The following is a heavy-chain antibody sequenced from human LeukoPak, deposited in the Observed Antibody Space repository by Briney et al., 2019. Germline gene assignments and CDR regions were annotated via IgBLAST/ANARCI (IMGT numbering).Heavy chain of an antibody. CDR3: ARLTRWGFDY. V-gene: IGHV4-61*08. CDR2: IYYSGST. CDR1: GGSISSGGYY. J-gene: IGHJ4*02. Sequence: SETLSLTCTVSGGSISSGGYYWSWIRQHPGKGLEWIGYIYYSGSTNYNPSLKSRVTISVDTSKNQFSLKLSSVTAADTAVYYCARLTRWGFDYWGQGTLVTVSS. D-gene: IGHD3-16*01.